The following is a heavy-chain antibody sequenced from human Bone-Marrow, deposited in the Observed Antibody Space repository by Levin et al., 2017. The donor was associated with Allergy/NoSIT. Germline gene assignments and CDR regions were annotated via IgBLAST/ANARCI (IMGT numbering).Heavy chain of an antibody. CDR3: AKDPGFGDWGGFDY. J-gene: IGHJ4*01. CDR2: FGWEGSI. Sequence: QPGGSLRLSCVASGFTFADFTMHWVRQGPGKGLEWVSLFGWEGSIYYADSVKGRFTISRDDSRNSLYLQMNNLQIEDTALYYCAKDPGFGDWGGFDYWGHGTLVTVSS. D-gene: IGHD3-10*01. CDR1: GFTFADFT. V-gene: IGHV3-43*01.